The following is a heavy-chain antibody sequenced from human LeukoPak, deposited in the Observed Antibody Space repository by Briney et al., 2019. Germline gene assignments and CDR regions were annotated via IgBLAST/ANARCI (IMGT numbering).Heavy chain of an antibody. V-gene: IGHV3-66*01. CDR1: GFTVSSNY. D-gene: IGHD4-17*01. Sequence: PGGSLRLSCAASGFTVSSNYMSWVRQAPGKGLEWVSVIYSGGSTYYADSVKGRFTISRDNSKNTLYLQMNSLRAEDTAVYYCARAIFHDYGFDYWGQGTLVTVSS. CDR2: IYSGGST. J-gene: IGHJ4*02. CDR3: ARAIFHDYGFDY.